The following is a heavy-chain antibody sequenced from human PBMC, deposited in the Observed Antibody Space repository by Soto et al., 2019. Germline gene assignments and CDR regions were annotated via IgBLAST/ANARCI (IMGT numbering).Heavy chain of an antibody. V-gene: IGHV3-30*03. CDR3: FGPLYGMDV. CDR1: GFTFSSYA. D-gene: IGHD3-16*01. Sequence: GSLRLSCAASGFTFSSYAMHWVRQAPGKGLEWVAVISYDGSNKYYADSVKGRFTISRDNSKNTLYVQMNSLRGEDTAVYYCFGPLYGMDVWGQGTTVTVSS. J-gene: IGHJ6*02. CDR2: ISYDGSNK.